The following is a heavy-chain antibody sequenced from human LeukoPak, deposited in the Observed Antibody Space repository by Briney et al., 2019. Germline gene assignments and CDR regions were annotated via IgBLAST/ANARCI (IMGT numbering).Heavy chain of an antibody. J-gene: IGHJ4*02. CDR2: IYYSGST. CDR1: GGSISSYY. D-gene: IGHD3-10*01. CDR3: ARHNSYGHFDY. Sequence: SETLSLTCTVSGGSISSYYWSWIRQPSGKELEWIGYIYYSGSTNYNPSLKSRVTMSADTSKSQFSLKLGSVTAADTAVYYCARHNSYGHFDYWGQGTLVAVSS. V-gene: IGHV4-59*08.